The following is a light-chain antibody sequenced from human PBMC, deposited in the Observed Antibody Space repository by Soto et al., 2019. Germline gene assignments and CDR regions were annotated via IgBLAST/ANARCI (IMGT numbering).Light chain of an antibody. J-gene: IGKJ4*01. CDR2: GAS. CDR1: QSISSN. V-gene: IGKV3-15*01. CDR3: QHYNNWPPLT. Sequence: EIVMTQSPATLSLSPGERATLSCRASQSISSNLAWYQQKPGQAPRLLIYGASTRAPDIPARFSGSRSGTEFTLTISSLQSADFAVYYCQHYNNWPPLTFGGGTKVEIK.